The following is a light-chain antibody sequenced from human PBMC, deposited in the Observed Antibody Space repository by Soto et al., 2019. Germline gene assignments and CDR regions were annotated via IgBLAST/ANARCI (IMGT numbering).Light chain of an antibody. J-gene: IGKJ5*01. CDR1: QSVSSY. Sequence: EIVFTQSPATLSLSPGERATLSCRASQSVSSYLAWYQQKPGQAPRLLIYDASNRATGIPARFSGSGSGTDFTLTISSLEPEDFAVYYCQQYGSSSTFGQGTRLEIK. V-gene: IGKV3-11*01. CDR2: DAS. CDR3: QQYGSSST.